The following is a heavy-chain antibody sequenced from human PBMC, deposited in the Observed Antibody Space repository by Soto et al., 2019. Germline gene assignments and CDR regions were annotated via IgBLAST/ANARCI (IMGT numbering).Heavy chain of an antibody. D-gene: IGHD2-2*01. V-gene: IGHV4-34*01. Sequence: SETLSLTCAVYGGSVGGYYWSWIRPPPGKGLEWIGEINHSGSTNYNPSLKSRVTISVDTSKNQFSLKLSSVTAADTAVYYCARGGCSSTSCLDYWGQGTLVTVSS. CDR2: INHSGST. J-gene: IGHJ4*02. CDR3: ARGGCSSTSCLDY. CDR1: GGSVGGYY.